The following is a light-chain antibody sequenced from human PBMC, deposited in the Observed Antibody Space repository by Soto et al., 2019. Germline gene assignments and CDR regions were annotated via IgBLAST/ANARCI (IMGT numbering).Light chain of an antibody. CDR3: QQYGSSIT. CDR1: QSVSSSY. Sequence: EIVLTHSPGTLSLSPGEGATLSVRASQSVSSSYLAWYQHKPGQAPRLLIYGASSRATGIPDRFSGSGSGTDFTLTISRLEPEDFAVYYCQQYGSSITFGQGTRLEI. CDR2: GAS. V-gene: IGKV3-20*01. J-gene: IGKJ5*01.